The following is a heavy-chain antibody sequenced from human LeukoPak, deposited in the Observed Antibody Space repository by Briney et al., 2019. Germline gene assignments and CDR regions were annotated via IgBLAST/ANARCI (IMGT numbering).Heavy chain of an antibody. Sequence: GGSLRLSCAASGFTFSSYWMSWVRQAPGKGLEWVANIKQDGSEKYYVDSVKGRFTISRDNAKNSLYLQMNSLRAEDTAVYYCASHAETYYYDSSGYLPNWGQGTLVTVSS. CDR2: IKQDGSEK. J-gene: IGHJ4*02. CDR1: GFTFSSYW. CDR3: ASHAETYYYDSSGYLPN. D-gene: IGHD3-22*01. V-gene: IGHV3-7*01.